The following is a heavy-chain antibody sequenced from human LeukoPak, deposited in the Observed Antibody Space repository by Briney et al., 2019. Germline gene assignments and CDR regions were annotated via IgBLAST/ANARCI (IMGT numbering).Heavy chain of an antibody. D-gene: IGHD2-2*01. CDR3: AREPGPAAPPVDY. CDR2: ISSGSTYI. Sequence: GGSLRLSCAASGFTFTSYGMNWVRQAPGKGLEWVSFISSGSTYIYYADSVKGRFTISRDNAKNSVYLQMNSLRAEDTAVYYCAREPGPAAPPVDYWGQGTLVTVPS. V-gene: IGHV3-21*01. J-gene: IGHJ4*02. CDR1: GFTFTSYG.